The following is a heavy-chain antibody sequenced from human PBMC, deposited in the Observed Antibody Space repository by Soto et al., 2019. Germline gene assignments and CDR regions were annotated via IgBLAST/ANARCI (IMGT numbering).Heavy chain of an antibody. CDR1: GFIFSDYG. V-gene: IGHV3-33*01. J-gene: IGHJ4*02. CDR2: IWYDGSKK. CDR3: AREGAVGGSQDF. D-gene: IGHD6-19*01. Sequence: PGGSLRLSCAASGFIFSDYGIHWVRQAPGKGLEWVALIWYDGSKKYYADSVKGRFTVSRDNINSTLYLEMNSLRVEDSAVYYCAREGAVGGSQDFWRQGTLVTVSS.